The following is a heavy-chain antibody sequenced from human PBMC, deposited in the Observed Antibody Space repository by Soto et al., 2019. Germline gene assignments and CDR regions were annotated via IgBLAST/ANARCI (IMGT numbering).Heavy chain of an antibody. D-gene: IGHD4-4*01. CDR1: GFTFSSYA. CDR3: TRGHYSARI. CDR2: IKEDGSEE. Sequence: GGSLRLSCAASGFTFSSYAMSWVRQAPGKGLEWVANIKEDGSEEHYLDSVKGRFTISKDNGKNSLYLQMTSLRAEDTALYYCTRGHYSARIGGQGTLVTVSS. V-gene: IGHV3-7*01. J-gene: IGHJ4*02.